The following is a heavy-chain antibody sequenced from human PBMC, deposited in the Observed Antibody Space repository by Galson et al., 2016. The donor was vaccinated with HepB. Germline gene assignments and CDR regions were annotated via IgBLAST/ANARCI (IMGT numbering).Heavy chain of an antibody. CDR1: GYTFTSYY. Sequence: SVKVSCKASGYTFTSYYIHWVRQAPGQGLEWMGIINPSGGSTSYAQTLQGRVTMTRDTSSSTVFMELSSLRSEDTAIYYCATTSGNTTCYFCRDYWGQGTLVTVSS. CDR3: ATTSGNTTCYFCRDY. J-gene: IGHJ4*02. D-gene: IGHD2-21*01. V-gene: IGHV1-46*04. CDR2: INPSGGST.